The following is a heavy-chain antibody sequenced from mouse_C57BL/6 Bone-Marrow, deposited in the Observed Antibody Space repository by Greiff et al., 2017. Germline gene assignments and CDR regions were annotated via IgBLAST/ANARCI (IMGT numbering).Heavy chain of an antibody. CDR1: GFTFSSYA. CDR2: ISDGGSYT. Sequence: EVKLVESGGGLVKPGGSLKLSCAASGFTFSSYAMSWVRQTPEERLEWVATISDGGSYTYYPDNVKGRFTISRDNAKNNLYLQMSHLKSEDTAMYYCAGTGHYFDYWGQGTTLTVSS. CDR3: AGTGHYFDY. J-gene: IGHJ2*01. V-gene: IGHV5-4*03. D-gene: IGHD4-1*01.